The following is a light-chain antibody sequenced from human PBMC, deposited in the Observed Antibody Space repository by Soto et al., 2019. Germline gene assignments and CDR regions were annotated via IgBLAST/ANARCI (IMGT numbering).Light chain of an antibody. J-gene: IGLJ1*01. CDR1: GSDDVPYNY. CDR2: QVT. Sequence: QSALTQPASVSGSPGQSITISCTGAGSDDVPYNYVSWYQQHPGKAPKLMIYQVTNRPSGVSNRFSGSRSGNTASLTISGLQAEDEADYYCSSYTDSSNYVFGTGTKVTVL. V-gene: IGLV2-14*01. CDR3: SSYTDSSNYV.